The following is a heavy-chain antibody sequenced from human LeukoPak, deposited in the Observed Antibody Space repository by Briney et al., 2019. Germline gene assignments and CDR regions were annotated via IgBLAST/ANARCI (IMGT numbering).Heavy chain of an antibody. V-gene: IGHV3-74*01. CDR2: INTDGSKT. CDR1: GFTFSSYW. Sequence: GGSLRLSCAASGFTFSSYWMHWVRQPPGKGLVWSSRINTDGSKTTYADSVKGRFTMSRDSAKNTLYLQMNSPRAEDTAVYYCARESYCSGGSCYSGRAFDIWGQGTMVTVSS. CDR3: ARESYCSGGSCYSGRAFDI. J-gene: IGHJ3*02. D-gene: IGHD2-15*01.